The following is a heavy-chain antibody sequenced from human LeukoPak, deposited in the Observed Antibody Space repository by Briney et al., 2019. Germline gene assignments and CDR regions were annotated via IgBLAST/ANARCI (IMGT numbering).Heavy chain of an antibody. CDR2: IYSGGNT. V-gene: IGHV3-66*04. J-gene: IGHJ6*02. CDR1: GFTVSNSY. D-gene: IGHD6-19*01. Sequence: GGSLRLSCAASGFTVSNSYMNWVRQAPGKGLEWVSVIYSGGNTYYADSVRGRFIISRDNSESTVYLQMNSLRAEDTAVYFCARPPGLAGHYSYYYGVDVWGQGTTVTVSS. CDR3: ARPPGLAGHYSYYYGVDV.